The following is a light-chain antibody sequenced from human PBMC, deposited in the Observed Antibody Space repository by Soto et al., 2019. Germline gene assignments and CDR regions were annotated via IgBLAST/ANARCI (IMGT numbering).Light chain of an antibody. V-gene: IGKV1-33*01. CDR2: DAS. CDR3: HQYDDLPYT. J-gene: IGKJ2*01. Sequence: DIQMPQSPSSLTASVGDRVTITCQTSQHISKYLIWYQQSPGKAPNLLISDASNLEAVVPSRFSGRGSGTHFTLTISSLQPEDIGRYYCHQYDDLPYTFGQGTSLQIK. CDR1: QHISKY.